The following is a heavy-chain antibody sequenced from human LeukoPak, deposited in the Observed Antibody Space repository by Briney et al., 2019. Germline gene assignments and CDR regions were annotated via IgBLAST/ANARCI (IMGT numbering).Heavy chain of an antibody. D-gene: IGHD1-7*01. CDR2: IYHTGTT. J-gene: IGHJ4*02. Sequence: SETLSLTCAVSGYSISSGYYWGWIRQPPGKGLEWTGSIYHTGTTYYNPSLKSRVTISVDTSKNQFSLRLSSVTAADTAVYHCARGVGNWNYVPFDYWGQGTLVTVSS. CDR3: ARGVGNWNYVPFDY. CDR1: GYSISSGYY. V-gene: IGHV4-38-2*01.